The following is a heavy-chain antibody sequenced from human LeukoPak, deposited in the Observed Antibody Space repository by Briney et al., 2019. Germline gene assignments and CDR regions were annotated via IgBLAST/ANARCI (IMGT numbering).Heavy chain of an antibody. V-gene: IGHV4-4*02. D-gene: IGHD1-26*01. CDR2: IHHSGST. Sequence: PSETLSLTCAVSGGSISSSNWWSWVRQPPGKGLEWIGEIHHSGSTNYNPSLKSRVTISVDKSKNQFSLKLSSVTAADTAVYYCASLRATTGVASDYWGQGTLVTVSS. CDR1: GGSISSSNW. CDR3: ASLRATTGVASDY. J-gene: IGHJ4*02.